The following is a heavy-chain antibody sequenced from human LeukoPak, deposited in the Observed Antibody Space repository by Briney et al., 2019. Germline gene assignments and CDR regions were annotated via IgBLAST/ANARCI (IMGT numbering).Heavy chain of an antibody. CDR2: IYPGDSDT. J-gene: IGHJ5*02. Sequence: GESLKISCKGSGYSFTSYWIGWVRQMPGKGLEWMGIIYPGDSDTRYSPSFQGQVTISADKSISTAYLQWSSLKASDTAMYYCAGQLCSGGSCYLNWFDPWGQGTLVTVSS. D-gene: IGHD2-15*01. CDR1: GYSFTSYW. V-gene: IGHV5-51*01. CDR3: AGQLCSGGSCYLNWFDP.